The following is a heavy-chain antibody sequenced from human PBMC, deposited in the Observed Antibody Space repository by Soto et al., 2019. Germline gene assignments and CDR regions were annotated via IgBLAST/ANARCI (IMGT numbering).Heavy chain of an antibody. CDR2: ISYDGSNK. CDR1: GFTFSSYG. D-gene: IGHD6-13*01. Sequence: QVQLVESGGGVVQPGRSLRLSCAASGFTFSSYGMHWVRQAPGKGLEWVAVISYDGSNKYYADSVKGRFTISRDNSKITLYLQMNSLRAEDTAVYYCAKVSDSSSWYGSRAWDWYFDLWGRGTLVTVSS. CDR3: AKVSDSSSWYGSRAWDWYFDL. J-gene: IGHJ2*01. V-gene: IGHV3-30*18.